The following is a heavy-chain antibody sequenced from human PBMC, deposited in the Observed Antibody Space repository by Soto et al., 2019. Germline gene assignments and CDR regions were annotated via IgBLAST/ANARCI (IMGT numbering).Heavy chain of an antibody. Sequence: SETLSLTSPFSGGSISSYYWSWIRQPPGKGLEWIGYIYYSGSTNYNPSLKSRVTISVDTSKNQFSLKLSSVTAADTAVYYCARVWGGAFDIWGQGTMVTVSS. CDR3: ARVWGGAFDI. D-gene: IGHD3-10*01. J-gene: IGHJ3*02. V-gene: IGHV4-59*01. CDR2: IYYSGST. CDR1: GGSISSYY.